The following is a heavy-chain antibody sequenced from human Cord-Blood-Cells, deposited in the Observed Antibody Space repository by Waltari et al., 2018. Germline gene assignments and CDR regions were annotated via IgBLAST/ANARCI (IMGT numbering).Heavy chain of an antibody. V-gene: IGHV4-4*07. J-gene: IGHJ3*02. CDR2: IYTSGST. CDR1: GGAISRYY. Sequence: QVQLQESGPGLGKPSETLSLTCTVSGGAISRYYWSWIRQPAGKGLEWIGRIYTSGSTNYRPSLKSRVTMSVDTAKNQFSLQLSSVTAADTAVYYCARDPTWSDALDIWGQGTMVTVSS. D-gene: IGHD2-8*02. CDR3: ARDPTWSDALDI.